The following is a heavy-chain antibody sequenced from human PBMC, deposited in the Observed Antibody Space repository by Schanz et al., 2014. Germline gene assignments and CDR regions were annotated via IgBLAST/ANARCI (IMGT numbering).Heavy chain of an antibody. CDR2: MNSKTGNT. Sequence: QVQLVQSGAEVKKPGASVKVSCKASGYTFTSYDINWVRQATGQGLEWMGWMNSKTGNTGYAQRFQGRVTMTRNTSITTAYLELSSLRSGDTAVYFCARGPSTGAFDIWGQGTRVTVPS. CDR1: GYTFTSYD. CDR3: ARGPSTGAFDI. V-gene: IGHV1-8*01. J-gene: IGHJ3*02.